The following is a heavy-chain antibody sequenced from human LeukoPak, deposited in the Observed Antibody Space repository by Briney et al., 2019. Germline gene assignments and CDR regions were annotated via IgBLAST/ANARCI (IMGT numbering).Heavy chain of an antibody. CDR3: AIEYGSGSYRY. V-gene: IGHV3-21*01. J-gene: IGHJ4*02. CDR2: ISSSSSFI. CDR1: GFDFSKYT. Sequence: PGGSLRLSCAASGFDFSKYTMNWVRQAPGKGLEWVSSISSSSSFIYYADSVKGRFTISRDNAKNSLYLQMNSLRAEDTAVYYCAIEYGSGSYRYWGQGTLVTVSS. D-gene: IGHD3-10*01.